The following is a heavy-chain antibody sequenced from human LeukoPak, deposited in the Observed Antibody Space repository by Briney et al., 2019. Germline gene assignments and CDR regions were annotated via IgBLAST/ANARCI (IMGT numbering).Heavy chain of an antibody. CDR3: AREGVDCSSTSCYEY. CDR1: EFTFSSYS. V-gene: IGHV3-48*01. CDR2: ISSDGGAI. D-gene: IGHD2-2*01. J-gene: IGHJ4*02. Sequence: GGSLRLSCAASEFTFSSYSLNWVRQAPGKGLEWFSYISSDGGAIYYADSVKGRFTISRDNARNSLYLQMNSLRAEDTAVYYCAREGVDCSSTSCYEYWGQGTLVTVSS.